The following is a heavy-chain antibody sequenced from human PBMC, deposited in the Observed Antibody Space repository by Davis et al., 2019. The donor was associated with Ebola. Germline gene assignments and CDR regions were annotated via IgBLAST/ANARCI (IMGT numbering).Heavy chain of an antibody. D-gene: IGHD1-1*01. CDR3: TTLFVRSQLPVQH. V-gene: IGHV3-49*04. CDR2: IRSKAYGGTT. Sequence: PGGSLRLSCTASGFTFGDYAMSWVRQAPGKGLEWVGFIRSKAYGGTTEYAASVKGRFTISRDDSKSIAYLQMNSLKTEDTAVYYCTTLFVRSQLPVQHWGQGTLVTVSS. J-gene: IGHJ1*01. CDR1: GFTFGDYA.